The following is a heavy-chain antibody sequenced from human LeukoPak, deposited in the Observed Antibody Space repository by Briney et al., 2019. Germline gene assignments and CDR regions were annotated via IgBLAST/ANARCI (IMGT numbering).Heavy chain of an antibody. CDR3: AGASSWGNGFDV. V-gene: IGHV3-48*03. D-gene: IGHD1-26*01. CDR1: GFTFSSYD. J-gene: IGHJ3*01. CDR2: IGNDGSPI. Sequence: GGSLRLSCAASGFTFSSYDMNWVRQAPGKGLEWVSYIGNDGSPIYYTDSVKGRFTISRDNAKNSLSLQMNSLTAEDTAVYYCAGASSWGNGFDVWGQGTMVTVSS.